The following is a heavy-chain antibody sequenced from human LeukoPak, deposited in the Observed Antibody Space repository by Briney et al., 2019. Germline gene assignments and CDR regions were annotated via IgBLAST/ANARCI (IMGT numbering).Heavy chain of an antibody. Sequence: PSETLSLTCTVSGGSISSYYWSWIRQPPGKGLEWIGYIYYSGSTNYNPSLKSRATISVDTSKNQFSLKLSSVTAEDTAVYYCARNYYYYSNMDIWGQGTTVTVSS. V-gene: IGHV4-59*08. CDR2: IYYSGST. J-gene: IGHJ6*02. CDR3: ARNYYYYSNMDI. CDR1: GGSISSYY.